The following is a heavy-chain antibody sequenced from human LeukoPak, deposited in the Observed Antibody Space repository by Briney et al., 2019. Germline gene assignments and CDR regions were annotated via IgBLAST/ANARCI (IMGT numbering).Heavy chain of an antibody. CDR2: INPNSGDT. V-gene: IGHV1-2*02. CDR3: ARGGRGYSGRYYFYYYMYV. J-gene: IGHJ6*03. D-gene: IGHD5-12*01. CDR1: GYTFTGYY. Sequence: ASVKVSCKASGYTFTGYYVHWVRQAPGQGLEWMGWINPNSGDTNYAQKFQGRVTMTRDTSISTAYMELSRLRSDDTAVYYCARGGRGYSGRYYFYYYMYVWGKGTTVTVSS.